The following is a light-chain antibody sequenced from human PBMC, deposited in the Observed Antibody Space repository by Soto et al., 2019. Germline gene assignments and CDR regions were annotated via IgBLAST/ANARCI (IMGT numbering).Light chain of an antibody. CDR1: QSVSSN. V-gene: IGKV3-15*01. J-gene: IGKJ2*01. CDR3: QQYKNWPFT. CDR2: GAS. Sequence: EIVMTQSPATLSVSLGERATLSCRASQSVSSNLAWYQQKPGQAPTLLIYGASARATGIPARFSGSGSGTEFTLTISSLQSEDFAVYYCQQYKNWPFTFGQGTKLEIK.